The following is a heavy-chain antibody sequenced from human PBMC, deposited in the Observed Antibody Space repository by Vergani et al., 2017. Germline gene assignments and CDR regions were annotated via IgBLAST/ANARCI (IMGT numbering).Heavy chain of an antibody. CDR1: GGSISTGGYS. J-gene: IGHJ4*02. V-gene: IGHV4-30-2*01. CDR3: ARFVVAPDYFDY. Sequence: QLQLQESGSGLVKPSQTLSLTCAVSGGSISTGGYSWSWIRQPPGKGLEWIGYIYHSGRTYYNPSLRSGVTISVDRSKNQFSLKLSSVTAADTAVYYCARFVVAPDYFDYWGQGTLVTVSS. CDR2: IYHSGRT. D-gene: IGHD2-15*01.